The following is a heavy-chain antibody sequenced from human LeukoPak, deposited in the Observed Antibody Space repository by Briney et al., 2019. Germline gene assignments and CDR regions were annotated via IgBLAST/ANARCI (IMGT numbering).Heavy chain of an antibody. J-gene: IGHJ5*02. CDR3: ARWQYTISSGWFDP. CDR1: GGSISSYY. V-gene: IGHV4-59*01. CDR2: IYYSGST. D-gene: IGHD6-6*01. Sequence: PSETLSLTCTVSGGSISSYYWSWIRQPPGKGLEWIGYIYYSGSTNYNPSLKSRVTISVDTSKNQFSLKVSSVTAADTAVYYCARWQYTISSGWFDPWGQGTLVTVSS.